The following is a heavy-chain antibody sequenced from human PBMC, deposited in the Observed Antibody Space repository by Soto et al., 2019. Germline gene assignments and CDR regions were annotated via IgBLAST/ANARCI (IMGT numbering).Heavy chain of an antibody. Sequence: LRLSCVASGFTFISSFMGWVRQAPGKGLEWVANINQDGGGTYYVDSVEGRFTISRDNAKDSLYLQMNSLRGEDTAVYYCARYFRGSGRYFFDYWGQGTLVTVSS. D-gene: IGHD6-19*01. CDR2: INQDGGGT. V-gene: IGHV3-7*03. CDR3: ARYFRGSGRYFFDY. J-gene: IGHJ4*02. CDR1: GFTFISSF.